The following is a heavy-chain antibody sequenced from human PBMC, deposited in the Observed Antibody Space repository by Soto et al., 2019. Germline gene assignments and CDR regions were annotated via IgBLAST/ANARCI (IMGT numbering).Heavy chain of an antibody. D-gene: IGHD1-1*01. CDR1: GGSINNYY. Sequence: QVQLQESGPGLVKPSETLSLTCTVSGGSINNYYWCWIRQPPGKGLEFNAYVYYSGGANYNPSLMSRVTISVDTSKHQFSLKLRSVTAADTAVYYCARTLPHRRLFDYWRQGTLVTVSS. CDR2: VYYSGGA. J-gene: IGHJ4*02. V-gene: IGHV4-59*01. CDR3: ARTLPHRRLFDY.